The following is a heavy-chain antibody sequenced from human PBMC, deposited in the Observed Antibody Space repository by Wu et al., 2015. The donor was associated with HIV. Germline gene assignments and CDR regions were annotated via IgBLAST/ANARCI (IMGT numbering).Heavy chain of an antibody. CDR1: GFIFTDFF. Sequence: QVQLVQSGAEVKKPGASVKVSCKASGFIFTDFFLHWVRQAPGQGLEWMGWINANSGDTRYAQKFQGRVTLTRDTSSTTTYMELSGLRSDDTAVYYCARAPGXQSDYWGQGTLVTVSS. J-gene: IGHJ4*02. V-gene: IGHV1-2*02. D-gene: IGHD3-10*01. CDR2: INANSGDT. CDR3: ARAPGXQSDY.